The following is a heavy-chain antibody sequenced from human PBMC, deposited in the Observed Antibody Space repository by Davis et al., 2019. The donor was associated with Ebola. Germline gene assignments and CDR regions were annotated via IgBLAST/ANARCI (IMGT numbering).Heavy chain of an antibody. CDR1: GFSVSSNY. CDR2: ISSSSSYI. D-gene: IGHD3-9*01. CDR3: ARVNAVTGYSRFDA. J-gene: IGHJ5*02. V-gene: IGHV3-21*04. Sequence: ESLKISCAASGFSVSSNYMSWVRQAPGKGLEWVSSISSSSSYIYYADSVKGRFTISRDNAKNSLYLRMNSLRAEDTAFYHCARVNAVTGYSRFDAWGQGTLVTVSS.